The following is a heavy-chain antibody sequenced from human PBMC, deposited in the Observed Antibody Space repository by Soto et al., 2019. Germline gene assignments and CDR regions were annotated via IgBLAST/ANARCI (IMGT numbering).Heavy chain of an antibody. CDR3: ATALLGYCSGGSCYSDY. J-gene: IGHJ4*02. V-gene: IGHV1-8*01. CDR1: GYTFTSYD. CDR2: MNPNSGNT. D-gene: IGHD2-15*01. Sequence: QVQLVQSGAEVKKPGASVKVSCKASGYTFTSYDINWVRQATGQGLEWMGWMNPNSGNTGYAQKFQGRVTMTRNTYISTAYMELSSLRSEDTAVYYCATALLGYCSGGSCYSDYWGQGTLVTVSS.